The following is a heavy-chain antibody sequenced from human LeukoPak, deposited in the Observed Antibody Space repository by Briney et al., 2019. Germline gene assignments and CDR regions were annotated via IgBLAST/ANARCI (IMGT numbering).Heavy chain of an antibody. D-gene: IGHD3-22*01. CDR1: GGYISSGGYY. Sequence: SQTLSLTCTVSGGYISSGGYYWSWIRQHPGKGLEWIGHIYYSGSTYYSPSLKSRVTISVDTSKNQFSLKLSCVTAADTAVYYCARGAPRYDSSGYYHPVDYWGQGTLVTVSS. CDR2: IYYSGST. J-gene: IGHJ4*02. CDR3: ARGAPRYDSSGYYHPVDY. V-gene: IGHV4-31*03.